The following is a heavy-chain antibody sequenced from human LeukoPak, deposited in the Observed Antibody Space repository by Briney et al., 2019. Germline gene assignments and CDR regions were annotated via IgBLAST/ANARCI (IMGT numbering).Heavy chain of an antibody. Sequence: SETLSLTCTVSGGSISSYYWSWIRQPPGKGLEWIGYICYSGSTNYDPSLKSRVTISVDTSKNQFSLKLSSVTAADTAVYYCASTVAGFSIGAPTFDYWGQGTLVTVSS. J-gene: IGHJ4*02. CDR3: ASTVAGFSIGAPTFDY. D-gene: IGHD6-19*01. CDR1: GGSISSYY. CDR2: ICYSGST. V-gene: IGHV4-59*01.